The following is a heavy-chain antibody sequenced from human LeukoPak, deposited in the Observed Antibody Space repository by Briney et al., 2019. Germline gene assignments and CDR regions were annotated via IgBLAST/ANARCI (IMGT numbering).Heavy chain of an antibody. Sequence: GVSLRLSCAASGFTFSSYSMHWVRQAPGKGLEWVSYICYSSSTIYYADSVKGRFTISRDNAKNSLYLQMNSLRAEDTAVYYCARDRGIAVADYFDYWGQGTLVTVSS. V-gene: IGHV3-48*01. J-gene: IGHJ4*02. CDR3: ARDRGIAVADYFDY. CDR1: GFTFSSYS. CDR2: ICYSSSTI. D-gene: IGHD6-19*01.